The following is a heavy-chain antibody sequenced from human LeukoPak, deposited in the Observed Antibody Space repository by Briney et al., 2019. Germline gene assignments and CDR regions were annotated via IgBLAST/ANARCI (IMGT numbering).Heavy chain of an antibody. CDR1: VFTFFPHW. J-gene: IGHJ4*02. CDR3: GSLTVVARDH. V-gene: IGHV3-74*01. Sequence: GGSLRLSCAASVFTFFPHWMHCGRHAPRKGRGCVAQIYRDGSATDYADSVKGRCTISTDNATNTLYLEKCRPRGEDTALYICGSLTVVARDHWGEGTLVTVSS. CDR2: IYRDGSAT. D-gene: IGHD3-22*01.